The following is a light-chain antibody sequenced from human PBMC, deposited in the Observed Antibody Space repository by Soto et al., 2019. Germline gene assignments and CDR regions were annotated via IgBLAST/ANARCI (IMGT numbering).Light chain of an antibody. CDR1: QSIRNY. Sequence: EVVLTQSPATLSLSPGERATLSCRAIQSIRNYLAWYQQKPGQAPRLLIYDASNRATGIPARFSGSGSGTDFILTISSLEPEDSGVYYCQQRNDWVTFGGGTTVEIK. CDR2: DAS. CDR3: QQRNDWVT. J-gene: IGKJ4*01. V-gene: IGKV3-11*01.